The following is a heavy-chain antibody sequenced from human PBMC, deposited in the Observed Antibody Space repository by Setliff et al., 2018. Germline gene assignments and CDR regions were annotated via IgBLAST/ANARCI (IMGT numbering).Heavy chain of an antibody. D-gene: IGHD3-10*01. CDR2: IDPKSGRT. J-gene: IGHJ4*02. Sequence: ASVKVSCKTSGYPFVGYFIYWMRQAPGQGLEWVGWIDPKSGRTKYAVKFQGRVTMTRDTSSSTIYMEVNSLTSDDTAFYYCAKGSGSYYGLFDYWGRGTLVTAPQ. CDR1: GYPFVGYF. CDR3: AKGSGSYYGLFDY. V-gene: IGHV1-2*02.